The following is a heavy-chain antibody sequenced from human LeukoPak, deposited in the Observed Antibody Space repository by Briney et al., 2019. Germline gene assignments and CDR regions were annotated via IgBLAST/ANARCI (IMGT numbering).Heavy chain of an antibody. CDR2: IYYSGST. D-gene: IGHD6-6*01. V-gene: IGHV4-59*01. J-gene: IGHJ4*02. CDR1: GDSINSYY. Sequence: PSETLSLTCTVSGDSINSYYWSWIRQPPGKGLEWIGYIYYSGSTKYNPSLKSRVTISVDTSKNQFSLKLSSVTAADTAVYYCARDDRIAARPRRYDYWGQGTLVTVSS. CDR3: ARDDRIAARPRRYDY.